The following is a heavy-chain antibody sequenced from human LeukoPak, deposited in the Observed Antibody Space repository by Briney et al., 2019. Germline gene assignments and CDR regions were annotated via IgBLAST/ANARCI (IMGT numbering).Heavy chain of an antibody. D-gene: IGHD2-21*01. CDR1: GFTFSSYE. CDR2: ISSSGST. V-gene: IGHV3-48*03. J-gene: IGHJ4*02. Sequence: GGSLRLSCAASGFTFSSYEMNWVRQAPGKGLEWVSYISSSGSTYYADSVRGRFTISRDNFKDTLYLEMHSLRAEETAVYYCANVVGGYWGQGTLVTVSS. CDR3: ANVVGGY.